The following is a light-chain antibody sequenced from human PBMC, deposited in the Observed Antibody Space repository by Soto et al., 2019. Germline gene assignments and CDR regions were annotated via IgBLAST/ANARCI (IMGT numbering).Light chain of an antibody. Sequence: EIVMTQSPATLSVSPGERATLSCRASQSVSSNLAWYQQKPGQAPRLLIYGASTRATGIPARCSGSGSGTEFTLTISSLQSEDFAGYYCQQYNNWPTFGPGTKVDIK. CDR3: QQYNNWPT. J-gene: IGKJ3*01. CDR1: QSVSSN. CDR2: GAS. V-gene: IGKV3-15*01.